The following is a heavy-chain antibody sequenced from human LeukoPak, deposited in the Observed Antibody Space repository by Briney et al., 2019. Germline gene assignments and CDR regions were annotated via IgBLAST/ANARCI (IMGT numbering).Heavy chain of an antibody. Sequence: SQTLSLNCTVSGGSISSGGYYWSWIRQHPGKGLEWIGYIYYSGSTYYNPSLKSRVTISVDTSKNQFSLKLSSVTAADTAVYYCARLHYYDSSGYYPDLDYWGQGTLVTVSS. J-gene: IGHJ4*02. CDR2: IYYSGST. CDR1: GGSISSGGYY. V-gene: IGHV4-31*03. D-gene: IGHD3-22*01. CDR3: ARLHYYDSSGYYPDLDY.